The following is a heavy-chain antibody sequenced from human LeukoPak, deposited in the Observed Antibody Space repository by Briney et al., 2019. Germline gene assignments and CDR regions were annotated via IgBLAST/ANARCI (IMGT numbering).Heavy chain of an antibody. CDR1: GGTFSSYA. J-gene: IGHJ5*02. V-gene: IGHV1-46*03. D-gene: IGHD6-6*01. CDR2: INPSGGST. CDR3: ARAWARQRVPKKNNWFDP. Sequence: ASVKVSCKASGGTFSSYAISWVRQAPGQGLEWMGIINPSGGSTSYAQKFQGRVTMTRDTSTSTVYMELSSLRSEDTAVYYCARAWARQRVPKKNNWFDPWGQGTLVTVSS.